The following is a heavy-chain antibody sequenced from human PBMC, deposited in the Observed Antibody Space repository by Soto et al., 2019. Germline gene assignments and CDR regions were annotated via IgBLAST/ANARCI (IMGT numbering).Heavy chain of an antibody. CDR2: IIPMFGTA. V-gene: IGHV1-69*12. CDR3: ASGIQLWLRRINNGYSG. D-gene: IGHD5-18*01. Sequence: QVQLVQSGAGVKKPESSVKVSCKAPGGTFSTYAISWVRQAPGQGLEWMGGIIPMFGTANYAQRFQDRVTITADESTNTVYMELSSLRSEDTAVYFCASGIQLWLRRINNGYSGWGQGTLVTVSS. CDR1: GGTFSTYA. J-gene: IGHJ4*02.